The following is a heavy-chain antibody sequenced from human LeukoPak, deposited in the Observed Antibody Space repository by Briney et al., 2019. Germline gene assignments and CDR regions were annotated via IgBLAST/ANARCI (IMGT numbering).Heavy chain of an antibody. CDR3: AKYYYDSSGYYYRNYFDY. D-gene: IGHD3-22*01. J-gene: IGHJ4*02. V-gene: IGHV3-7*03. CDR1: GFTFTTYW. Sequence: GGSLRLSCAASGFTFTTYWMSWVRQAPGKGLEWVANINQDGSEKYYVDSVKGRFTISRDNSKNTLYLQMNSLRAEDTAVYYCAKYYYDSSGYYYRNYFDYWGQGTLVTVSS. CDR2: INQDGSEK.